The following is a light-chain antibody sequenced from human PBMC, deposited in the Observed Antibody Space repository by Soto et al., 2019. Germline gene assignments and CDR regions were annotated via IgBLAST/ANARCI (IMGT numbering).Light chain of an antibody. CDR3: QQRSDWPIT. Sequence: IVLTQFPATLSLSPGERATLSCRASQSVSRYLAWYQQKPGQAPRLLIYDVSTRATGIPARFSGSGSGTDFTLTITSLEPEDFALYSCQQRSDWPITFGQGTRLEIK. CDR2: DVS. J-gene: IGKJ5*01. CDR1: QSVSRY. V-gene: IGKV3-11*01.